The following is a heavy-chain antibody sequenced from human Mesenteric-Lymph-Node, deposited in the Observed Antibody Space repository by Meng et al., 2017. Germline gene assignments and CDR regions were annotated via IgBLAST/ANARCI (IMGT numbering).Heavy chain of an antibody. CDR2: ISYDGSNK. V-gene: IGHV3-30*04. CDR1: GFTFSSYA. CDR3: TTDIVVVVAAIGY. Sequence: GGSLRLSCAASGFTFSSYAMHWVRQAPGKGLEWVAVISYDGSNKYYADSVKGRFTISRDNSKNTLYLQMNSLKTEDTAVYYCTTDIVVVVAAIGYWGQGTLVTVSS. J-gene: IGHJ4*02. D-gene: IGHD2-15*01.